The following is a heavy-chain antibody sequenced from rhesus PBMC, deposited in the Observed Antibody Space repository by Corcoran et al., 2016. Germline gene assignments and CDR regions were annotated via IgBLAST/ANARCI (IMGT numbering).Heavy chain of an antibody. D-gene: IGHD5-24*01. CDR1: GGSISGYYL. J-gene: IGHJ6*01. CDR2: IYGGSGTT. CDR3: ARATFYSGYTNYGLDS. Sequence: QVQLQESGPGVVKPSETLSRTCAVSGGSISGYYLWSWRRKPPGTGLEWIGYIYGGSGTTSYNPSLKNRVTISKDTSKTQFSLKLSSVTAADTAVYYCARATFYSGYTNYGLDSWGQGVVVTVSS. V-gene: IGHV4S7*01.